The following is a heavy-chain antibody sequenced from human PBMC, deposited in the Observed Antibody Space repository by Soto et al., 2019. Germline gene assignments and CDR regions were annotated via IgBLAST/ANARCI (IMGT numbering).Heavy chain of an antibody. J-gene: IGHJ5*02. V-gene: IGHV4-39*01. CDR1: GGSISSSSYY. D-gene: IGHD3-3*01. CDR3: ARQWDFWSGYWTYNWFDP. Sequence: QLQLQESGPGLVKPSETLSLTCTVSGGSISSSSYYWGWIRQPPGKGLEWIGSIYYSGSTYYNPSLKSRVTISVDTSKNQFSLKLSSVTAADTAVYYCARQWDFWSGYWTYNWFDPWGQGTLVTVSS. CDR2: IYYSGST.